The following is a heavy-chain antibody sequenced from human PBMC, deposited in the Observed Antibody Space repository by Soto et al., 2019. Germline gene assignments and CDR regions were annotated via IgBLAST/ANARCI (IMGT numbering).Heavy chain of an antibody. CDR3: ARARLDTPALEY. CDR2: MSYDGSDK. J-gene: IGHJ4*02. Sequence: QVQLVESGGGVVQPGRSLRLSCAASGFSFRSYAMHWVRQAPGKGLEWVAVMSYDGSDKDYADSVKGRFTISRDNSKHTLYLPMSSLRAEDTAVYYCARARLDTPALEYWGQGTLVTVSS. D-gene: IGHD2-2*01. CDR1: GFSFRSYA. V-gene: IGHV3-30-3*01.